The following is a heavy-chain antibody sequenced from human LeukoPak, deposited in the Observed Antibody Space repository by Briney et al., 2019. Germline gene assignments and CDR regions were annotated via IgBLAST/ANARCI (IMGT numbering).Heavy chain of an antibody. J-gene: IGHJ4*02. CDR2: IYPGDSDT. CDR3: ARKTYCDSTKVDY. Sequence: GESLKISCKGSGYSFTSYWIGWVRQMPGKGLEWMGIIYPGDSDTRYSPSFQGQVTISADKSISTAYLQWSSLKASDTATYYCARKTYCDSTKVDYWGQGTLVTVSS. CDR1: GYSFTSYW. V-gene: IGHV5-51*01. D-gene: IGHD3-22*01.